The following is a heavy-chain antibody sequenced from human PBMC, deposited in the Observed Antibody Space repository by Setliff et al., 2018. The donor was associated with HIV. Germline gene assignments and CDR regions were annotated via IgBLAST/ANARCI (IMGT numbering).Heavy chain of an antibody. CDR1: GFTVSSNY. J-gene: IGHJ6*03. V-gene: IGHV3-21*01. CDR3: ARDGGSSPSPVSDYYYYYMDV. D-gene: IGHD1-26*01. Sequence: GGSLRLSCAASGFTVSSNYMNWVRQAPGKGLEWVSSITIGSGDVFYADSVQGRFTILRDNAKNSLYLQMNSLRGEDTAVYYCARDGGSSPSPVSDYYYYYMDVWGKGTTVTVSS. CDR2: ITIGSGDV.